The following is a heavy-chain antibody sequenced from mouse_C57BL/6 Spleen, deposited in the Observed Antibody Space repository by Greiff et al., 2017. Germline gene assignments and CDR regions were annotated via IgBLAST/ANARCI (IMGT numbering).Heavy chain of an antibody. CDR2: IYPGDGDT. V-gene: IGHV1-80*01. Sequence: QVQLQESGAELVKPGASVKISCKASGYAFSSSWMNWVKQRPGKGLEWIGQIYPGDGDTNYNGKFQGKATLTADKSSSTAYLQLSSLTSEDSAVYFCARKDSSCGMDYWGQGTSVTVSS. CDR1: GYAFSSSW. J-gene: IGHJ4*01. D-gene: IGHD3-2*02. CDR3: ARKDSSCGMDY.